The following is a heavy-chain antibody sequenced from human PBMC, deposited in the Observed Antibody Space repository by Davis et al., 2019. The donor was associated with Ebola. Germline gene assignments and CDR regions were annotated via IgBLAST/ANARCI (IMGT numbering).Heavy chain of an antibody. V-gene: IGHV3-30*03. Sequence: PGGSLRLSCAASGFTFSNYAMSWVRQAPGKGLEWVAVISYDGSNKYYADSVKGRFTISRDNSKNTLYLQMNSLRAEDTAVYYCARGGITIYSDWWGQGTLVTVSS. J-gene: IGHJ4*02. CDR3: ARGGITIYSDW. D-gene: IGHD3-9*01. CDR1: GFTFSNYA. CDR2: ISYDGSNK.